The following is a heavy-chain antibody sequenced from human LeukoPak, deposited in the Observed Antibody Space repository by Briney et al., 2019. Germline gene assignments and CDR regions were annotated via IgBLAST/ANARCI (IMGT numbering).Heavy chain of an antibody. CDR3: ARYSSSSGWFDP. D-gene: IGHD6-6*01. CDR2: IYYSGST. Sequence: SETLSLTCTASVRPLISSRDSWVWSRQPPGEGLEWPGNIYYSGSTLYYPSLHRRVTISLDPSKHQASLELSSVTAPCIPVYYCARYSSSSGWFDPWGQGTLVTVSS. J-gene: IGHJ5*02. V-gene: IGHV4-39*01. CDR1: VRPLISSRDS.